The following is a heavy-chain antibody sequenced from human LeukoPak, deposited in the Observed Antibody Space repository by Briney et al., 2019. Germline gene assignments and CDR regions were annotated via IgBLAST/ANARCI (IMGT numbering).Heavy chain of an antibody. D-gene: IGHD5-18*01. J-gene: IGHJ4*02. V-gene: IGHV1-69*13. CDR2: IIPIFGTA. CDR1: GGTFSSYA. Sequence: GASVKVSCKASGGTFSSYAISWVRQAPGQGLEWMGGIIPIFGTANYAQTFQGRVTITADESTSTAYMELSSLRSEDTAVYYCARDLRGYSYGYDYWGQGTLVTVSS. CDR3: ARDLRGYSYGYDY.